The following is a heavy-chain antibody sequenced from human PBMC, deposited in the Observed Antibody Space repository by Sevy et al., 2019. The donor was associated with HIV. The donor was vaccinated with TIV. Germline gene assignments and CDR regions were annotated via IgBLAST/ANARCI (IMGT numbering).Heavy chain of an antibody. D-gene: IGHD6-6*01. Sequence: GGSLRLSCAASGFTFNVYGMHWVRQAPGKGLQWVAFTRYDGSTKYYADSVKGRFTISRHNSKNTLYLQMNSLRVEDTAMYYCAKDLTERYSTSSGDFDYWGQGSLVTVSS. CDR3: AKDLTERYSTSSGDFDY. CDR2: TRYDGSTK. V-gene: IGHV3-30*02. J-gene: IGHJ4*02. CDR1: GFTFNVYG.